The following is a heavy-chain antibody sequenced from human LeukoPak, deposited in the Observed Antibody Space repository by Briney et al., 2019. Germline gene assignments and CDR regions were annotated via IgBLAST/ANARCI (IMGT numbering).Heavy chain of an antibody. J-gene: IGHJ4*02. V-gene: IGHV3-23*01. Sequence: GGSLRLSSAASGFTISSYAMTWVRQAPGKGPEWVSTMSGNGDSAFYADSVKGQFTISRDNSKNTLYLQMNSLRAEDSAVYYCAKYRAGWYEDYWGQGTLVIVSS. D-gene: IGHD6-19*01. CDR3: AKYRAGWYEDY. CDR2: MSGNGDSA. CDR1: GFTISSYA.